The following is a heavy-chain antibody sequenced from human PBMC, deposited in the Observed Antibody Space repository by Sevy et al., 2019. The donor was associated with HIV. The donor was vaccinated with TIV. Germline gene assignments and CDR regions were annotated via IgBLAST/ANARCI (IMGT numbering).Heavy chain of an antibody. D-gene: IGHD2-21*02. CDR1: GYTFTSYA. CDR3: ARSVIPTAIFDY. J-gene: IGHJ4*02. V-gene: IGHV1-3*01. Sequence: ASVKVSCKASGYTFTSYAIHWVRQAPGQRLEWMGWINPGNGNTKYSQKFQGRVTITRDTSASTTYMELSSLRSEDTAVYYSARSVIPTAIFDYWGRGTLVTVSS. CDR2: INPGNGNT.